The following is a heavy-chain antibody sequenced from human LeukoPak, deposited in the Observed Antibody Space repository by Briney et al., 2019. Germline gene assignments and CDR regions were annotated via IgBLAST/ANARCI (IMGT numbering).Heavy chain of an antibody. CDR3: ARGTELTRTSGHYSFDY. V-gene: IGHV4-4*07. J-gene: IGHJ4*02. CDR1: GGSIGSYY. D-gene: IGHD1-7*01. CDR2: IHSSTSK. Sequence: SETLSLTCTVSGGSIGSYYWSWIRQPAGKGLEWIGRIHSSTSKNYNPSIKSRVTISLDTANYQLFLRMTSVSAADTAVYYCARGTELTRTSGHYSFDYWGQGTLVSVSS.